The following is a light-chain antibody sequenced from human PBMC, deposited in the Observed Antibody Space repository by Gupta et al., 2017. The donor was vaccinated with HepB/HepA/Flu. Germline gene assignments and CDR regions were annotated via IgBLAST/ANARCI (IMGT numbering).Light chain of an antibody. Sequence: DIVMTQSPDSLAVSLGERATINCKSSQSVFYSSNNNNYLAWYQQKPGQPPKLLISWASTRESGVPDRFSGSGSGTDFTLTISSLQAEDVAVYYCQQDDSTPYTFGQGTKLEIK. V-gene: IGKV4-1*01. CDR3: QQDDSTPYT. J-gene: IGKJ2*01. CDR2: WAS. CDR1: QSVFYSSNNNNY.